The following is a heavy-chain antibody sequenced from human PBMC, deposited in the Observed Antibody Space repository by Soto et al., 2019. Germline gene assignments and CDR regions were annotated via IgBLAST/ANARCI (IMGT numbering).Heavy chain of an antibody. D-gene: IGHD3-10*01. CDR3: AREGGQKDLWYTYYYYGMDV. V-gene: IGHV3-30-3*01. CDR1: GFTFSSYA. Sequence: PGGSLRLSCSASGFTFSSYAMHWVRQAPGKGLEWVAVISYDGSNKYYADSVKGRFTISRDNSKNTLYLQMNSLRAEDTAVYYWAREGGQKDLWYTYYYYGMDVWGQGTTVTVSS. J-gene: IGHJ6*02. CDR2: ISYDGSNK.